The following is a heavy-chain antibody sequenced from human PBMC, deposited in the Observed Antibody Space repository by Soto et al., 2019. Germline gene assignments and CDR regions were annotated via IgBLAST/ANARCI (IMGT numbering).Heavy chain of an antibody. D-gene: IGHD3-10*01. J-gene: IGHJ4*02. CDR1: GGSISSGGYY. CDR3: ARVAPNYYGSGSSDIDY. Sequence: SETLSLTCTVSGGSISSGGYYWSWIRQHPGKGLEWIGYIYYSGSTYYNPSLKSRVTISVDTSKNQFSLKLSSVTAADTAEYYCARVAPNYYGSGSSDIDYWGQGTLVTVSS. V-gene: IGHV4-31*03. CDR2: IYYSGST.